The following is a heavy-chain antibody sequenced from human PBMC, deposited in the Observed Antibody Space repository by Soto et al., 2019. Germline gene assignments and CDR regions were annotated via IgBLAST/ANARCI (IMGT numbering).Heavy chain of an antibody. V-gene: IGHV4-30-4*02. CDR1: ECPISSCDYY. J-gene: IGHJ4*01. CDR2: IYYSGST. D-gene: IGHD5-12*01. Sequence: SDTPSLTSTFSECPISSCDYYWSWILQPPGKGLEGIGDIYYSGSTYYNPSLQSRVTISVDTSKNQFSLKLRYVPAADTAVDYCARWLGYGPHFDYWGKGTLVSVSS. CDR3: ARWLGYGPHFDY.